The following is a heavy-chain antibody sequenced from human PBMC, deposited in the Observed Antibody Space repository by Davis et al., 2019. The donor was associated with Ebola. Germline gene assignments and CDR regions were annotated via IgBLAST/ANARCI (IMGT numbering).Heavy chain of an antibody. Sequence: GESLKISCKGSGYSFTSYWIGWVRQMPGKGLEWMGIIYPGDSDTRYSPSFQGQVTISADKSISTAYLQWSSLKASDTAMYYCARLGLTMVQGVIDYYGMDVWGQGTTVTVSS. D-gene: IGHD3-10*01. CDR2: IYPGDSDT. V-gene: IGHV5-51*01. CDR1: GYSFTSYW. J-gene: IGHJ6*02. CDR3: ARLGLTMVQGVIDYYGMDV.